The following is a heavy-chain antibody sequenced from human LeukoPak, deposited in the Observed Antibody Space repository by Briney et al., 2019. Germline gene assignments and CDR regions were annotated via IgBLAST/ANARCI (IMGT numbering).Heavy chain of an antibody. J-gene: IGHJ4*02. V-gene: IGHV1-46*01. CDR3: ARTNVYYYASSDYYPYFDY. CDR1: GYTFTSYY. CDR2: INPSGGSI. D-gene: IGHD3-22*01. Sequence: ASVKVSCKASGYTFTSYYMHWVRQAPGQGLEWMGIINPSGGSISYAQKFQGRVTMTRDMSTSTVYMELSSLRSEDTAVYYCARTNVYYYASSDYYPYFDYWAQGTLVTVSS.